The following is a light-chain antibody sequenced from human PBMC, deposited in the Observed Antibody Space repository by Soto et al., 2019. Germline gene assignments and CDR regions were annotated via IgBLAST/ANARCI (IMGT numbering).Light chain of an antibody. CDR3: LHTDSFPWT. Sequence: IQMTQSPSSVSASLLDRVTITCRASQDIRTWLAWYQQKPGNAPKLLIYVVSSLQSGVPSRFSGSGSGTYFTLTISNLQPEDFATYYCLHTDSFPWTFGQGTKVDIK. CDR2: VVS. V-gene: IGKV1-12*01. CDR1: QDIRTW. J-gene: IGKJ1*01.